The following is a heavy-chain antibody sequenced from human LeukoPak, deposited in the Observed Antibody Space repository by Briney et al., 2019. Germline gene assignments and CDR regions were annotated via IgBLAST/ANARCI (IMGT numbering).Heavy chain of an antibody. CDR1: GFTFSSYE. CDR3: AREGMVRGAYSEQYYYYYMDV. V-gene: IGHV3-48*03. D-gene: IGHD3-10*01. J-gene: IGHJ6*03. Sequence: GGSLRLSCAASGFTFSSYEMHWVRQAPGKGLEWVSYITSSGDTIYYADSVKGRFTISRDNAKNSLYLQMNSLRAEDTAVYYCAREGMVRGAYSEQYYYYYMDVWGKGTTVTVSS. CDR2: ITSSGDTI.